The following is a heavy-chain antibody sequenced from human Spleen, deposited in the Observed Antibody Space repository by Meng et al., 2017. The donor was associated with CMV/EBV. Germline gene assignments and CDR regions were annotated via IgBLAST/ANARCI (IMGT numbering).Heavy chain of an antibody. CDR3: AVVSGYSSSWYRI. V-gene: IGHV1-2*02. D-gene: IGHD6-13*01. Sequence: QVQVVQSGAEVKKPGASVTVSCKASGSTFTGYYMHWVRQSPGQGLEWMGWINPNSGGTNYAQKFQGRVTMTRDTSISTAYMELSRLRSDDTAVYYCAVVSGYSSSWYRIWGQGTLVTVSS. CDR2: INPNSGGT. CDR1: GSTFTGYY. J-gene: IGHJ4*02.